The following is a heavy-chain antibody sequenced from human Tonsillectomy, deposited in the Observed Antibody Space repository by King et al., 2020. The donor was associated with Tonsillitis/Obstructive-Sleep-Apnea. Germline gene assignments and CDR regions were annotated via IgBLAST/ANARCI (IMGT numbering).Heavy chain of an antibody. V-gene: IGHV1-69*01. CDR3: ARRGYTVTDNWFDP. J-gene: IGHJ5*02. D-gene: IGHD4-11*01. CDR1: GGTFSSYA. Sequence: QLVQSGAEVKKPGSSVKVSCKASGGTFSSYAISWVRQAPGQGLDWMGGIIPIFGTPHYAQKFQGRVTITADESTSTAYMERSSLRSEDTAVYYCARRGYTVTDNWFDPWGQGTLVTVSS. CDR2: IIPIFGTP.